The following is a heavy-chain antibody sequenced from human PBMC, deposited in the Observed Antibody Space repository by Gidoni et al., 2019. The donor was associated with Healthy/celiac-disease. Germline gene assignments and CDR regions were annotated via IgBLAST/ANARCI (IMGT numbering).Heavy chain of an antibody. CDR3: ARVFERGGLGELAVDY. CDR2: ISSSSSTI. CDR1: GFTFSSYS. D-gene: IGHD3-16*01. Sequence: EVQLVESGGGLVQPGGSLRLSCAASGFTFSSYSMNWVRQAPGKGLEWVSYISSSSSTIYYADSVKGRFTISRDNAKNSLYLQMNSLRAEDTAVYYCARVFERGGLGELAVDYCGQGTLVTVSS. V-gene: IGHV3-48*01. J-gene: IGHJ4*02.